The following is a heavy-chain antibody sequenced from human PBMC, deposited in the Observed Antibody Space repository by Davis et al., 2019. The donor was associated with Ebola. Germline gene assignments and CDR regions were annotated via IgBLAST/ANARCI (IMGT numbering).Heavy chain of an antibody. Sequence: PGGSLRLSCAASGFSFGDFTMNWVRQAPGKGLEWVSSITSTHRYIYYADSVKGRFTISRDNAKNSLFLQMNSLTAEDTALYYCAREAPFCGGDCLDYWGQGTLVTVSS. D-gene: IGHD2-21*01. J-gene: IGHJ4*02. CDR1: GFSFGDFT. CDR3: AREAPFCGGDCLDY. V-gene: IGHV3-21*01. CDR2: ITSTHRYI.